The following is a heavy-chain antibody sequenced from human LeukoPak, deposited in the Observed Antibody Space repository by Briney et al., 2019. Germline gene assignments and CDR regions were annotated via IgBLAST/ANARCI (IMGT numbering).Heavy chain of an antibody. Sequence: GGSLKLSCTGSGFVFSDYAITWLRQAPDKGLEWVGFIRRKDYGGTIEYAPSVRGRFTISRDDSNSIAYLQMNSLRTEDTGVYHCSREVVVMTAGGPLWKRGHLYWGQGTLVTVSS. V-gene: IGHV3-49*03. CDR1: GFVFSDYA. J-gene: IGHJ4*02. CDR3: SREVVVMTAGGPLWKRGHLY. CDR2: IRRKDYGGTI. D-gene: IGHD3-16*02.